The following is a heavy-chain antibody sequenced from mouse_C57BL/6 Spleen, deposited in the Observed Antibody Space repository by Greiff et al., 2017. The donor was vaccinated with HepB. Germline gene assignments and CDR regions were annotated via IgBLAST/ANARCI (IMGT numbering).Heavy chain of an antibody. CDR1: GYSITSGYY. Sequence: DVKLQESGPGLVKPSQSLSLTCSVTGYSITSGYYWNWIRQFPGNKLEWMGYISYDGSNNYNPSLKNRISITRDTSKNQFFLKLNSVTTEDTATYYCAREAEYSNLFAYWGQGTLVTVSA. CDR2: ISYDGSN. V-gene: IGHV3-6*01. J-gene: IGHJ3*01. D-gene: IGHD2-5*01. CDR3: AREAEYSNLFAY.